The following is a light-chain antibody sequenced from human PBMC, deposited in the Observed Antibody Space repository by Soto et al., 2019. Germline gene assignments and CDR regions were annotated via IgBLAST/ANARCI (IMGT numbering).Light chain of an antibody. Sequence: DIQMTQSPSSLSASVGDRVTITCQASQHISDYLNWYQQKPGKAPKLLIYDASNLQTGVPVRFRGSGSGTHFTFTISSLEPEDFAVYYCQQRSNWPRTFGQGTKVDIK. CDR2: DAS. CDR1: QHISDY. J-gene: IGKJ1*01. V-gene: IGKV1-33*01. CDR3: QQRSNWPRT.